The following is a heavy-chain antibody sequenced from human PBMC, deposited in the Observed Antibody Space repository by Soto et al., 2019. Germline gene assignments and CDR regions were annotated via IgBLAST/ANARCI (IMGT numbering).Heavy chain of an antibody. CDR3: ARPYGGKIGDAPDL. J-gene: IGHJ3*01. Sequence: GGSLRLSCAASGFTFSIYGMSWVRQVPGKGLEWVSTISDSGDSAYYADSVKGRFTISRDNSQNTLYLQMNSLRAEDTAVYYCARPYGGKIGDAPDLWGQGTMVTVSS. V-gene: IGHV3-23*01. CDR2: ISDSGDSA. D-gene: IGHD2-15*01. CDR1: GFTFSIYG.